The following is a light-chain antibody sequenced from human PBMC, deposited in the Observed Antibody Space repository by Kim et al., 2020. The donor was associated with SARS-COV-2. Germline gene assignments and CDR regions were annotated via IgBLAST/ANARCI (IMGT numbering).Light chain of an antibody. J-gene: IGKJ1*01. CDR2: GAP. CDR3: QQYGSSSWT. CDR1: PRVSSSH. Sequence: SPGEQATLAEYARPRVSSSHLTGYQPKPGQAPRLLISGAPSMATGIPDRFSGSGSGTDFTLTISRLEPEDFAVYYCQQYGSSSWTFGQGTKVDIK. V-gene: IGKV3-20*01.